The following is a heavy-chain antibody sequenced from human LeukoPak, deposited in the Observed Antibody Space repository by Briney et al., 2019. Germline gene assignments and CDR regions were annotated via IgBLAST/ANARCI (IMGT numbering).Heavy chain of an antibody. V-gene: IGHV3-23*01. CDR2: ISASGGST. J-gene: IGHJ3*02. D-gene: IGHD3-22*01. Sequence: GGSLRLSCAASGFTFSSFATSWVRQAPGKGLEWVSGISASGGSTYYADSVKGRFTISRDNSKNTLYLQMNSLRAGDTAVYYCAKGFYDNSASGVFDIWGQGTMVTVSS. CDR1: GFTFSSFA. CDR3: AKGFYDNSASGVFDI.